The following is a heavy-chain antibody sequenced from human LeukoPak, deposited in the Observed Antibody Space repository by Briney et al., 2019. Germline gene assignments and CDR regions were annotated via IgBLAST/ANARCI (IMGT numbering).Heavy chain of an antibody. CDR2: MNHSGRT. Sequence: SETLSLTCAVYGGSFSGYYWSWIRQPPGKGLEWIGEMNHSGRTNYNPSLKSRVTKSVDTSKEQFSLKLSSVTAADTAVYYCARGSTLTYYYDSSGYYYSAFDIWGQGTMVTVSS. V-gene: IGHV4-34*01. D-gene: IGHD3-22*01. J-gene: IGHJ3*02. CDR1: GGSFSGYY. CDR3: ARGSTLTYYYDSSGYYYSAFDI.